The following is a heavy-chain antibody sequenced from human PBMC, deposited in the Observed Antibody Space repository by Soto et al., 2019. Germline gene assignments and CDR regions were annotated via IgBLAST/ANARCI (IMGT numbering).Heavy chain of an antibody. D-gene: IGHD5-18*01. J-gene: IGHJ6*02. CDR1: GFTFSSYA. CDR3: AKERGYNYGYDAMDV. Sequence: EVQLLESGGGLVQPGGSLRLSCAASGFTFSSYAMSWVRQAPGKGLEWVSGISDSGGSTYYADSVKGRFTISRDNSKNTLYLQTNSLRAEDTAVYYCAKERGYNYGYDAMDVWGQGTTVTVSS. CDR2: ISDSGGST. V-gene: IGHV3-23*01.